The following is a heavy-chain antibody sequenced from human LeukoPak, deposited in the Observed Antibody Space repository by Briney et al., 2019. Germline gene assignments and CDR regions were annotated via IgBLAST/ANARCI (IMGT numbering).Heavy chain of an antibody. CDR3: ASAANRPFDY. V-gene: IGHV3-30*02. Sequence: GRSLRLSCAASGFTFSSYDMHWVRQAPGKGLEWVAFIRYDGSNKYYADSVKGRFTISRDNSKNTLYLQMNSLRAEDTAVYYCASAANRPFDYWGQGTLVTVSS. CDR2: IRYDGSNK. D-gene: IGHD2-15*01. J-gene: IGHJ4*02. CDR1: GFTFSSYD.